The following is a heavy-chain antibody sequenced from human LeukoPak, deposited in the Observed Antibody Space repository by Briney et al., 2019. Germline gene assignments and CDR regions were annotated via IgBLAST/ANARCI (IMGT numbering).Heavy chain of an antibody. CDR3: AKGRSAAAGTGIGYFDY. D-gene: IGHD6-13*01. CDR2: ISGSGGST. V-gene: IGHV3-23*01. Sequence: PGGSLRLSCAASEFTFSEYAMKWVRQAPGKGLEYVSGISGSGGSTYHADSVKGRFTISRDNSKNTLYLQMNSLRGEDTAVYYCAKGRSAAAGTGIGYFDYWGQGILVTVSS. CDR1: EFTFSEYA. J-gene: IGHJ4*02.